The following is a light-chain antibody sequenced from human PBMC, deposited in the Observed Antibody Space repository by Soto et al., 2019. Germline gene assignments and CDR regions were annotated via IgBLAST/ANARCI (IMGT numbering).Light chain of an antibody. CDR2: EVS. Sequence: QSALTQPASVSGTPGQSITISCTGSNSDVGIYDFVSWYQHHPGRAPKLIVSEVSHRPSAVSNRFSGSKSGNTASLTISGLQSEDEADYYCISYTSDDVRYVFGTGTKVTVL. CDR3: ISYTSDDVRYV. J-gene: IGLJ1*01. CDR1: NSDVGIYDF. V-gene: IGLV2-14*01.